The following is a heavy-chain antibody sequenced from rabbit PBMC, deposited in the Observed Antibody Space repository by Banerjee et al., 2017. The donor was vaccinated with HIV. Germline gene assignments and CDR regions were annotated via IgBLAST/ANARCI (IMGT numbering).Heavy chain of an antibody. Sequence: QSLEESGGDLVKPEGSLTLTCTASGFSFSSSYYMYWVRQAPGKGLEWIACIDAGSSGRTYYANWAKGRVTISKTSSTTVTLQMTSLTAADTATYFCASIHSSYYGFKLWGPGTLVTVS. J-gene: IGHJ4*01. D-gene: IGHD8-1*01. CDR3: ASIHSSYYGFKL. CDR2: IDAGSSGRT. V-gene: IGHV1S40*01. CDR1: GFSFSSSYY.